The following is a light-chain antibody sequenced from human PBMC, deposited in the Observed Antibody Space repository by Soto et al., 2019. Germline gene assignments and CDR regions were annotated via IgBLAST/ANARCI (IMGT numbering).Light chain of an antibody. CDR1: QTVTNTY. CDR3: HQSSHSPLT. J-gene: IGKJ4*01. CDR2: DAS. Sequence: EIVLTQSPGTLSLSPGERATLSCRASQTVTNTYLAWFQQKPGQAPRLLIYDASRRATGIPDRFSGSGSGTDFTLTINRLEPEDFAVYYCHQSSHSPLTFGGGTKIEIK. V-gene: IGKV3-20*01.